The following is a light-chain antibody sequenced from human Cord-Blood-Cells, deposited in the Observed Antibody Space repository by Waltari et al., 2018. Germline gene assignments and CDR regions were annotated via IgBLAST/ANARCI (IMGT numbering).Light chain of an antibody. V-gene: IGKV1-39*01. CDR2: AAS. CDR1: QSISSY. Sequence: DLQMTQSPSSLSASVVDRVTTTCPASQSISSYLNWYQQKPGKAPKLLIYAASILQSGVPSRFSGSGSGTDFTLTISSLQPEDFATYYCQQSYSTPYTFGQGTKLEIK. CDR3: QQSYSTPYT. J-gene: IGKJ2*01.